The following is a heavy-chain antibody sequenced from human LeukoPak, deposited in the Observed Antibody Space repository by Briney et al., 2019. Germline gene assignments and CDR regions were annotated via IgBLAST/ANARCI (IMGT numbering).Heavy chain of an antibody. J-gene: IGHJ4*02. CDR1: GFTFSSYS. Sequence: PGGSLRLSCAASGFTFSSYSMNWVRQAPGKGLEWVSSISSSSSYIYYADSVKGRFTIPRDNAKNSLYLQMNSLRAEDTAVYYCARDGKQWRLLSVRSIDYWGQGTLVTVSS. V-gene: IGHV3-21*01. CDR3: ARDGKQWRLLSVRSIDY. CDR2: ISSSSSYI. D-gene: IGHD3-3*01.